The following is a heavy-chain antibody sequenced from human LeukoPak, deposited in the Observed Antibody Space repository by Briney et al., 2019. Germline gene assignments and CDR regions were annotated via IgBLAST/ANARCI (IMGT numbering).Heavy chain of an antibody. J-gene: IGHJ6*03. CDR2: INDGGST. Sequence: NPSETLSLTCAVYGGSFTGYYWSWIRQPPEKGLEWIGEINDGGSTNYNPSLKSRVAISVDTSKNQFSLKLSSVTAADTPVYYCARSPISSWPPVGVGGKGTTVT. CDR3: ARSPISSWPPVGV. CDR1: GGSFTGYY. D-gene: IGHD6-13*01. V-gene: IGHV4-34*01.